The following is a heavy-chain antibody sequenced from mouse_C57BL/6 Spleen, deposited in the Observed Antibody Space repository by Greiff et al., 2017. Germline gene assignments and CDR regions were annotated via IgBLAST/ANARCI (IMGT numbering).Heavy chain of an antibody. V-gene: IGHV1-74*01. CDR2: IHPSDSDT. Sequence: QVQLKESGAELVKPGASVKVSCKASGYTFTSYWMHWVKQRPGQGLEWIGRIHPSDSDTNYNQKFKGKATLTVDKSSSTAYMQLSSLTSEDSAVYYCAISVSYGSSVAYWGQGTLVTVSA. CDR3: AISVSYGSSVAY. J-gene: IGHJ3*01. D-gene: IGHD1-1*01. CDR1: GYTFTSYW.